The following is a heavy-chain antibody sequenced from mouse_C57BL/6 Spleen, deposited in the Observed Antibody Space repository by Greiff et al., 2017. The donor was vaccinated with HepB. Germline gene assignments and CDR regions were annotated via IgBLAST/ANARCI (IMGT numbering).Heavy chain of an antibody. CDR3: ARYGGVVYFDY. CDR2: IYPGDGDT. Sequence: QVQLKESGPELVKPGASVKISCKASGYAFSSSWMNWVKQRPGKGLEWIGRIYPGDGDTNYNGKFKGKATLTADKSSSTAYMQLSSLTSEDSAVYFCARYGGVVYFDYWGQGTTLTVSS. V-gene: IGHV1-82*01. D-gene: IGHD1-1*01. J-gene: IGHJ2*01. CDR1: GYAFSSSW.